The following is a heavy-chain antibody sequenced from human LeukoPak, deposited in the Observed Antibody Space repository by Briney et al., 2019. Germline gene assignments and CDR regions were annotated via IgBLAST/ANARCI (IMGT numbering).Heavy chain of an antibody. D-gene: IGHD3-10*01. J-gene: IGHJ5*02. Sequence: GESLKISCKGPGYSLPSFCISLVRQMAGKGLEWMGRIDPSDSYTTYTPYFQVHVTISADKSTSTAYLQWSSLKASDAAMYYCAFMVRGVITWFDPWGQGTLVTVSS. CDR1: GYSLPSFC. CDR2: IDPSDSYT. V-gene: IGHV5-10-1*01. CDR3: AFMVRGVITWFDP.